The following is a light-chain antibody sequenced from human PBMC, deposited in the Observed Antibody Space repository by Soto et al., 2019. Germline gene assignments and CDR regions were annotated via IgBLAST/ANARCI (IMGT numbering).Light chain of an antibody. J-gene: IGLJ1*01. V-gene: IGLV2-14*01. CDR3: SSYTSSSPYV. Sequence: QSVLTQPASVSGSPGQSITISCTGTSSDVGGYNYVSWYQHHPGKAPKLMIYEVSNRPSGDSHRFSGSKSGNTASLTISGLQAEDEADYYCSSYTSSSPYVFGTGTKVTVL. CDR1: SSDVGGYNY. CDR2: EVS.